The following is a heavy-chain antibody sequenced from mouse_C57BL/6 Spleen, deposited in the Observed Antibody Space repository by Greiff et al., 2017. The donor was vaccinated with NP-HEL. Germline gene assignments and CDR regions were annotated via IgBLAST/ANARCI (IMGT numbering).Heavy chain of an antibody. Sequence: QVQLKQSGPELVKPGASVKISCKASGYAFSSSWMDWVKQRPGKGLEWIGRIYPGDGDTNYNGKFKGKATLTADKSSSTAYMQLSSLTSEDSAVYFCARHLFDYWGQGTTLTVSS. V-gene: IGHV1-82*01. CDR2: IYPGDGDT. CDR1: GYAFSSSW. CDR3: ARHLFDY. J-gene: IGHJ2*01.